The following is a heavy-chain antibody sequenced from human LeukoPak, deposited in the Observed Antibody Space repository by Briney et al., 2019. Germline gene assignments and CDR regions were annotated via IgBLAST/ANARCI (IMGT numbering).Heavy chain of an antibody. CDR2: ISGSGGST. CDR1: GFTFSSYA. J-gene: IGHJ4*02. V-gene: IGHV3-23*01. Sequence: PGGSLRLSCAASGFTFSSYAMSWVRQAPGKGLEWVSAISGSGGSTYYADSVKGRFTISRDNSKNTLYLQMNSLRAEDTAVYYCAKLPTQFRHYYDSSGTFYYFDYWGQGTLVTVSS. CDR3: AKLPTQFRHYYDSSGTFYYFDY. D-gene: IGHD3-22*01.